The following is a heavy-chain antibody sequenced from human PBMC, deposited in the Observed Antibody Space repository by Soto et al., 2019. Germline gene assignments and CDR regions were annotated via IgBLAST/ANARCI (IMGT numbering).Heavy chain of an antibody. CDR3: VQSRCGGDCLEIYSSHAYNGLDV. D-gene: IGHD2-21*02. Sequence: QVTLKESGPTLVKPTQTLTLTCTVSGLSLRTTGVGVGWVRQPPGKALEWLALLYWDDDKRYSPSLRSRPTSAKDISEKQVVLTMTNIDTVDTATYYCVQSRCGGDCLEIYSSHAYNGLDVWGQGTTVTVSS. CDR1: GLSLRTTGVG. J-gene: IGHJ6*02. CDR2: LYWDDDK. V-gene: IGHV2-5*02.